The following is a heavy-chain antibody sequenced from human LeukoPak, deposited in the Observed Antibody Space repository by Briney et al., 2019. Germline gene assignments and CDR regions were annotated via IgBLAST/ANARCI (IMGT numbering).Heavy chain of an antibody. J-gene: IGHJ4*02. CDR3: ASLYGSGIYTTGNFDY. CDR2: IYYSGST. CDR1: GGSISSYY. V-gene: IGHV4-59*01. Sequence: SQTLSLTCTVSGGSISSYYWSWIRQPPGKGLEWIGYIYYSGSTNYNPSLKSRVTISVDTSKNQFSLKLSSVTAADTAVYYCASLYGSGIYTTGNFDYWGQGTLVTVSS. D-gene: IGHD3-10*01.